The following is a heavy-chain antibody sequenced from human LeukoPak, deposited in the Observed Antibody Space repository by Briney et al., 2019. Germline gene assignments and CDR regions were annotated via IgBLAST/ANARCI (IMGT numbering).Heavy chain of an antibody. Sequence: SETLSLTCAVSGGSISSSNWWSWVRQPPGKGLEWIGKIYHSGSTNYNPSLKSRVTISVDKSKNQFSLKLSSVTAADTAVYYCARAKSGYSSSAADYWGQGTLVTVSS. CDR1: GGSISSSNW. CDR2: IYHSGST. D-gene: IGHD6-19*01. CDR3: ARAKSGYSSSAADY. J-gene: IGHJ4*02. V-gene: IGHV4-4*02.